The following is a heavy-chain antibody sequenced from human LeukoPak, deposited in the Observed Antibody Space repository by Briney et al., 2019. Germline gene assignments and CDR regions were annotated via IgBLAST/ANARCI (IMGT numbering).Heavy chain of an antibody. CDR3: ARGSHIVVVTAIPEGPFDY. V-gene: IGHV3-20*04. Sequence: PGGSLRLSCAASGFTFADYDMSWVRQAPGKGLEWVSGITWNGGSTGYADSVKGRFIISRDNAKNSLDLQMNSLRAEDTAVYYCARGSHIVVVTAIPEGPFDYWGQGTLVTVSS. CDR2: ITWNGGST. D-gene: IGHD2-21*02. CDR1: GFTFADYD. J-gene: IGHJ4*02.